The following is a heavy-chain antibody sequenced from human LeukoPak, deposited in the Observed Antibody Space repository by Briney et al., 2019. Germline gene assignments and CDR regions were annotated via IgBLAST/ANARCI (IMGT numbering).Heavy chain of an antibody. Sequence: PSETLSLTCTVSGGSVSSGGYYWSWIRQHPVRGLEWIAYIYYSGTIYYNPSLQSRVTISVDTSKNQFSLKLTSVSAADTAVYYCATFVTPGYYFDYWGRGTLVTVSS. CDR1: GGSVSSGGYY. CDR2: IYYSGTI. D-gene: IGHD3-16*01. CDR3: ATFVTPGYYFDY. J-gene: IGHJ4*02. V-gene: IGHV4-31*02.